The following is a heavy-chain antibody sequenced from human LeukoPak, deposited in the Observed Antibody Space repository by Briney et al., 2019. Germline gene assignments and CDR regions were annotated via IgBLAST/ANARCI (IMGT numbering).Heavy chain of an antibody. J-gene: IGHJ4*02. D-gene: IGHD6-19*01. Sequence: SQTLSLTCAVSGGSISSGGYSWSWIRQPPGKGLEWIGYIYHSGSTYYNPSLKSRVTISVDRSKNQFSLKLSSVTAADTAVYYCARGGGSGWTFDYWGQGTLVTVSS. CDR1: GGSISSGGYS. V-gene: IGHV4-30-2*01. CDR2: IYHSGST. CDR3: ARGGGSGWTFDY.